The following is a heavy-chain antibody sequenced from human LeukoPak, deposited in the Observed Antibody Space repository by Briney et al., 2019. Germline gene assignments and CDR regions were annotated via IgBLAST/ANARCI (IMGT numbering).Heavy chain of an antibody. CDR1: GFTFSSYA. D-gene: IGHD6-19*01. CDR2: ISSNGGST. J-gene: IGHJ4*02. V-gene: IGHV3-64*01. CDR3: ARSLIAVAGTRPLDY. Sequence: GGSLRLSCAASGFTFSSYAMHWVRQAPGKGLEYVSAISSNGGSTYYANSVKGRFTISRDNSKNTLYLQMGSLRAEDMAVYYCARSLIAVAGTRPLDYWGQGTLVTVSS.